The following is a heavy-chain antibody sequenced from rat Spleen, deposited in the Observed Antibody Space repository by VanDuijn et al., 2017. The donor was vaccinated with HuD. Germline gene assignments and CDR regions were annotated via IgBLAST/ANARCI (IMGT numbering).Heavy chain of an antibody. J-gene: IGHJ1*01. CDR3: ARGNYDGTYYYYWYFDF. D-gene: IGHD1-12*02. Sequence: QGQLKESGPGLVQPSQTLSLTCTVSGFSLTSHNVHWVRQPTGKGLEWMGVIWTGGSTDYNSVLKSRLTNSRDTSKSQVFLKMNSLQTEDIATYYCARGNYDGTYYYYWYFDFWGPGTMVTVSS. V-gene: IGHV2-30*01. CDR1: GFSLTSHN. CDR2: IWTGGST.